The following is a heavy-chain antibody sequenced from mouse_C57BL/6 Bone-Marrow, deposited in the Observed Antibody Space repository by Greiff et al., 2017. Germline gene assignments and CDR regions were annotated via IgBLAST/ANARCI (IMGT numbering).Heavy chain of an antibody. CDR3: ARGDYTYYALDY. V-gene: IGHV1-53*01. Sequence: QVQLQQPGPELVKPGASVKLSCKASGYTFTSYWMHWVKQRPGQGLEWIGNINPSNGGTNYNEKFKSKATLTVDKSSSTAYMQLSSLTSEDSAVYYCARGDYTYYALDYWGQGTSVTVSS. D-gene: IGHD2-12*01. CDR2: INPSNGGT. CDR1: GYTFTSYW. J-gene: IGHJ4*01.